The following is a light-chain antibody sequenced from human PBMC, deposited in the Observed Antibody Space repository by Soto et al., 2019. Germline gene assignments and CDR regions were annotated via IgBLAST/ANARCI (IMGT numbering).Light chain of an antibody. Sequence: EIVLTQSPGTLSLSPGERATLSCRASQSVSSNYLAWYQQKPGQAPRLLIYGASSRATGIPDRFSGSGSGTDFTLTISRLETEDFAVYYCQQYYSSPWTFGQGTKVEIK. V-gene: IGKV3-20*01. J-gene: IGKJ1*01. CDR1: QSVSSNY. CDR3: QQYYSSPWT. CDR2: GAS.